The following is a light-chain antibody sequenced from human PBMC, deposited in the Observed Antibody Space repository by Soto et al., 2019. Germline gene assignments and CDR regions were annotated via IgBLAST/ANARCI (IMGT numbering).Light chain of an antibody. CDR3: NSYAGSNNLV. Sequence: QSALTQPPSASGSPGQSVTISCTGTNSDVGGYNFVSWYQQHPGKAPKLVIYEVTKRPSGVPDRFSGSKSGNTASLTVSGLQAEDEADYYCNSYAGSNNLVFGTGTKVTVL. J-gene: IGLJ1*01. CDR1: NSDVGGYNF. CDR2: EVT. V-gene: IGLV2-8*01.